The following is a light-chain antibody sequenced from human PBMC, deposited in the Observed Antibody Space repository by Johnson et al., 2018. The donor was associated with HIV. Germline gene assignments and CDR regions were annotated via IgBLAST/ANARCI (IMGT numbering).Light chain of an antibody. Sequence: QSALTQPPSASGTPGQRVTISCSGSSSNIGSNTVNWYQQLPGTAPKLLIYSNNQRPSGVPDRFSGSKSGTSATLGITGLQSGDEANYYCGTWDSSLSGVFGTGTAVTVL. V-gene: IGLV1-44*01. CDR1: SSNIGSNT. J-gene: IGLJ1*01. CDR3: GTWDSSLSGV. CDR2: SNN.